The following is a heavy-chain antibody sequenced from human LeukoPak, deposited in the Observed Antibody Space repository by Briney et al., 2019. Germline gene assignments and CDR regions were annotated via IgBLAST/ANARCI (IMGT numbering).Heavy chain of an antibody. J-gene: IGHJ3*02. CDR1: GFTFSSYA. V-gene: IGHV3-30-3*01. CDR2: ISYDGSNK. CDR3: ARDPEVAGTNDAFDI. Sequence: GGSLRLSCAASGFTFSSYAMHWVRQAPGKGLEWVAVISYDGSNKYYADSVKGRFTISRDNSKNTLYLQMNSLRAEDTAVYYCARDPEVAGTNDAFDIWGQGTMVTVSS. D-gene: IGHD6-19*01.